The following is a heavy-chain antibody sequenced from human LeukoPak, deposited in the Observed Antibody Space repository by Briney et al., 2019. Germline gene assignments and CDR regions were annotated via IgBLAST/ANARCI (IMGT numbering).Heavy chain of an antibody. D-gene: IGHD3-22*01. V-gene: IGHV3-30*03. CDR2: ISYDGSNK. CDR1: GFTFSSYG. Sequence: PGGSLRLSCAASGFTFSSYGMHWVRQAPGKGLEWVAVISYDGSNKYYADSVKGRFTISRDNSKNTLYLQMNSLRAEDTAAYYCARSYYYDSSGYPYYFDYWGQGTLVTVSS. J-gene: IGHJ4*02. CDR3: ARSYYYDSSGYPYYFDY.